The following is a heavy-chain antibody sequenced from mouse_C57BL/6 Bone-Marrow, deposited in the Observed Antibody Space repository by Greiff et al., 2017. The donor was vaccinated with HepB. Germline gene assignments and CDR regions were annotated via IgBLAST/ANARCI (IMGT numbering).Heavy chain of an antibody. V-gene: IGHV1-39*01. CDR1: GYSFTDYN. CDR3: AFTTVVAPFAY. J-gene: IGHJ3*01. D-gene: IGHD1-1*01. Sequence: EVKLMESGPELVKPGASVKISCKASGYSFTDYNMNWVKQSNGKSLEWIGVINPNYGTTSYNQKFKGKATLTVDQSSSTAYMQLNSLTSEDSAVYYCAFTTVVAPFAYWGQGTLVTVSA. CDR2: INPNYGTT.